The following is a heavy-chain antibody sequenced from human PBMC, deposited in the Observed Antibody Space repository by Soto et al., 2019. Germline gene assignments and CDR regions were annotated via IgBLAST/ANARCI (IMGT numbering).Heavy chain of an antibody. CDR1: GGPFNNHA. CDR2: VIPTLATA. V-gene: IGHV1-69*01. J-gene: IGHJ3*02. Sequence: QVQLVQSGAEVKKPGSSVKVSCKTSGGPFNNHAINWVRQAPGQGLEWVGLVIPTLATADYAQKFQGRVTMTSDQVTNTAYKELSSLRSNDTGVYYCARDYDEIDAFDIWGQGTLVTVSS. CDR3: ARDYDEIDAFDI. D-gene: IGHD5-12*01.